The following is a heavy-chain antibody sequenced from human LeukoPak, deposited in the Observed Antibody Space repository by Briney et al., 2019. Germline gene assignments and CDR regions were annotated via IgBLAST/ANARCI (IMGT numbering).Heavy chain of an antibody. V-gene: IGHV1-69*05. CDR1: GGTFSSYA. CDR2: IIPIFGTA. Sequence: SVTVSFTASGGTFSSYAISWVRQAPGQGLEWMGGIIPIFGTANYAQKFQGRVTITTDESTSTAYMELSSLRSEDTAVYYCARAQIVVVPAAIEAGWYFDYWGQGTLVTVSS. CDR3: ARAQIVVVPAAIEAGWYFDY. D-gene: IGHD2-2*02. J-gene: IGHJ4*02.